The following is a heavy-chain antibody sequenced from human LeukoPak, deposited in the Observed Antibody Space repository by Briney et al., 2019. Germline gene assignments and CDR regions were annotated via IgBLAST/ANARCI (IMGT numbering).Heavy chain of an antibody. V-gene: IGHV1-18*01. CDR1: GGTFSSYA. D-gene: IGHD1-26*01. CDR3: AREGELEAFDY. Sequence: GSSVKVSCKASGGTFSSYAISWVRQAPGQGLEWMGWISAYNGNTNYAQKLQGRVTMTTDTSTSTAYMELRSLRSDDTAVYYCAREGELEAFDYWGQGTLVTVSS. CDR2: ISAYNGNT. J-gene: IGHJ4*02.